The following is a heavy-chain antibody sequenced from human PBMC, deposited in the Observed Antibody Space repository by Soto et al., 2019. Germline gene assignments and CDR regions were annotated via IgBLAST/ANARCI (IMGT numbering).Heavy chain of an antibody. D-gene: IGHD6-6*01. CDR1: SHTFTSYG. Sequence: ASAKVSSTXSSHTFTSYGISWVRQPLGQGLEWMGWISAYNRNTNYAQKLQGRVTMTTDTSTSTAYMELRCLRSGNPAVYYSARRSSSTALYYYYGMDVWGQGTTVTVSS. J-gene: IGHJ6*02. V-gene: IGHV1-18*04. CDR2: ISAYNRNT. CDR3: ARRSSSTALYYYYGMDV.